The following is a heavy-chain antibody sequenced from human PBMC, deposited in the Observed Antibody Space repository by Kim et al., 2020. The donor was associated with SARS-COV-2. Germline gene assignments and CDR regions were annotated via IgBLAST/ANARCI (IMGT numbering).Heavy chain of an antibody. J-gene: IGHJ6*02. Sequence: GESLKISCKGSGYSFTSYWISWVRQMPGKGLEWMGRIDPSDSYTNYSPSFQGHVTISADKSISTAYLQWSSLKASDTAMYYCASHHREEYISSSLDYYYYNGMDVWGQGTTVTVSS. CDR2: IDPSDSYT. V-gene: IGHV5-10-1*01. CDR3: ASHHREEYISSSLDYYYYNGMDV. CDR1: GYSFTSYW. D-gene: IGHD6-6*01.